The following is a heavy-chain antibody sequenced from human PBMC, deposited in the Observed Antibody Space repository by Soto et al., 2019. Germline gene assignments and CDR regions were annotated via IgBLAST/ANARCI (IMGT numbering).Heavy chain of an antibody. Sequence: ASVKVSCKASGYSFTSYGISWERQAPGQGPEWMGWISGYNGNTNYAQKFQGRVTMTTDTSTSTAYMELRSLRSDDTAVYYCARDVRGYCSGGSCSAVYWGQGTLVTVSS. J-gene: IGHJ4*02. CDR2: ISGYNGNT. CDR3: ARDVRGYCSGGSCSAVY. CDR1: GYSFTSYG. D-gene: IGHD2-15*01. V-gene: IGHV1-18*04.